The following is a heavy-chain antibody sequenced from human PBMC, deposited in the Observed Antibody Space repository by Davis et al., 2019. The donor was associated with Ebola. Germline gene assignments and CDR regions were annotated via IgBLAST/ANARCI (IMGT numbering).Heavy chain of an antibody. D-gene: IGHD3-3*01. V-gene: IGHV1-18*04. CDR1: GYTFTGYY. CDR2: ISAYNGNT. Sequence: AASVKVSCKASGYTFTGYYMHWVRQAPGQGLEWMGWISAYNGNTNYAQKLQGRVTMTTDTSTSTAYMELRSLRSDDTAVYYCARAGFDYDFWSGYYTDYYGMDVWGQGTTVTVSS. CDR3: ARAGFDYDFWSGYYTDYYGMDV. J-gene: IGHJ6*02.